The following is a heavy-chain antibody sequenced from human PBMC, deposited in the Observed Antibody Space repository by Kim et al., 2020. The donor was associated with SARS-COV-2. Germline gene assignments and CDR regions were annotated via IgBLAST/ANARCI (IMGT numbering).Heavy chain of an antibody. CDR3: ARDERWLHLPGYYFDY. D-gene: IGHD5-12*01. CDR2: ISYDGSNK. J-gene: IGHJ4*02. V-gene: IGHV3-30*04. Sequence: GGSLRLSCAASGFTFSSYAMHWVRQAPGKGLEWVAVISYDGSNKYYADSVKGRFTISRDNSKNTLYLQMNSLRAEDTAVYYCARDERWLHLPGYYFDYWGQGTLVTVSS. CDR1: GFTFSSYA.